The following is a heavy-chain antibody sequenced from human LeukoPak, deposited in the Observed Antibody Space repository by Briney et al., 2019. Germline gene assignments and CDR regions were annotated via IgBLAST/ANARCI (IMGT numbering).Heavy chain of an antibody. V-gene: IGHV3-30-3*01. Sequence: GGSLRLSCAASGFTFSSYAMHWVRQAPGKGLEWVAVISYDGSNKYYADSVKGRFTISRDNSKNTLYLQMNSLRAEDTAVYYCARLGADDASDIWGQGTMVTVSS. CDR3: ARLGADDASDI. J-gene: IGHJ3*02. CDR2: ISYDGSNK. CDR1: GFTFSSYA. D-gene: IGHD4/OR15-4a*01.